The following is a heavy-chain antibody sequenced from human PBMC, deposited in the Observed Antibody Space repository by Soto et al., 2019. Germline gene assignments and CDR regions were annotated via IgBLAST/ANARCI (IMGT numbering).Heavy chain of an antibody. CDR2: IYYNGNI. Sequence: QVQLQESGPGLVKPLETLSLTCTVPGGSITSYYWSWVRQPPGKGLEWIGYIYYNGNINYNPSLQSRLTISLDTSKNQFSRRLSSVTAADTAVYYCATGRVYFGSEYWGQGTLVTVSS. V-gene: IGHV4-59*01. J-gene: IGHJ4*02. D-gene: IGHD3-10*01. CDR3: ATGRVYFGSEY. CDR1: GGSITSYY.